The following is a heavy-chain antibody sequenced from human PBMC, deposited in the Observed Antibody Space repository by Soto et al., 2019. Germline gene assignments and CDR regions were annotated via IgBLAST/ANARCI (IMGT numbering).Heavy chain of an antibody. CDR1: GGSITNYY. Sequence: QLQESGPGLVKPSETLSLTCTVSGGSITNYYWTWIRQPAGKGLEWIGRVYITGSINYNPSLNSRVTMSVDTSKNQFSLKMKSVTAADTAVYYCASGDITPGGKLHYWGQGTLVTVSS. CDR3: ASGDITPGGKLHY. D-gene: IGHD2-8*02. CDR2: VYITGSI. J-gene: IGHJ4*02. V-gene: IGHV4-4*07.